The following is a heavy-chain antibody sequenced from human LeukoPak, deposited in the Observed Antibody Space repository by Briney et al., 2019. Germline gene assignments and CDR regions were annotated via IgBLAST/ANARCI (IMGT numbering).Heavy chain of an antibody. CDR2: IYSSGST. CDR1: GGSISGHY. J-gene: IGHJ4*02. V-gene: IGHV4-4*09. Sequence: PSETLSLTCTVSGGSISGHYWNWIRQPPGKGLEWIGYIYSSGSTNYNPSLKSRVTISVDTSKNQFSLKLSSVTAADTAVYYCASQGHWGQGTLVTVSS. CDR3: ASQGH.